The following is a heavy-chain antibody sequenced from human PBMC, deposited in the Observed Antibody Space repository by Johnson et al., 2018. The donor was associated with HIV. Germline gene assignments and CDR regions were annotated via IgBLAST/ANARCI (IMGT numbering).Heavy chain of an antibody. CDR1: GFTFDDYA. CDR3: ARVSNHAFDI. CDR2: IYSGGST. V-gene: IGHV3-66*01. Sequence: VQLVESGGGVARPGGSLRLSCAASGFTFDDYAMSWVRQGPGKGLEWVSVIYSGGSTYYADSVKGRFTISRDNSKNTLYLQMNSLRAEDTAVYYCARVSNHAFDIWGQGTMVTVSS. J-gene: IGHJ3*02.